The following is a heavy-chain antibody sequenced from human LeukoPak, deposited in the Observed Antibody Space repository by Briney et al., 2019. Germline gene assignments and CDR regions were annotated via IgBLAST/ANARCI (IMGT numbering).Heavy chain of an antibody. V-gene: IGHV4-30-2*01. J-gene: IGHJ5*02. CDR3: ARDLDYGGNWFDP. D-gene: IGHD4-23*01. Sequence: PPETLPLTCSVSGGSITSGGYYWMWIRQAPGKGLEWIGYIYHSGSRATTYYNPSLKSRVTISVERSKNQFSLNLSSVTAADTAMYYCARDLDYGGNWFDPWGQGTLVTVSS. CDR2: IYHSGSRATT. CDR1: GGSITSGGYY.